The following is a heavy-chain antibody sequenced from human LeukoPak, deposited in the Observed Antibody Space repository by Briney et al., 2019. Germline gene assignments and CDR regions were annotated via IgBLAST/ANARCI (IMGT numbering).Heavy chain of an antibody. V-gene: IGHV4-30-2*01. D-gene: IGHD3-9*01. CDR2: IYHSGST. CDR1: GGSISSGGYS. Sequence: PSQTLSLTCAVSGGSISSGGYSWSWIRQPPGKGLEWIGYIYHSGSTYYNPSLKSRVTIPVDRSKNQFSLKLSSVTAADTAVYYCARVKYDILTGYDWFDPWGQGTLVTVSS. J-gene: IGHJ5*02. CDR3: ARVKYDILTGYDWFDP.